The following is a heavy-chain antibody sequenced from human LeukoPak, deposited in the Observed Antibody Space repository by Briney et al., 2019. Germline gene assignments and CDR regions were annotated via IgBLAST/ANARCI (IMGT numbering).Heavy chain of an antibody. CDR3: ASRYCSGGGCYEIDY. CDR2: ITSSGSTT. Sequence: PGGSLRLSCAASGFTFNDQYMTWIRQAPGKGLEWVAYITSSGSTTDYADSVKGRFTISRDNAKNSLYLQMNSLRAEDTAVYYCASRYCSGGGCYEIDYWGQGTLVTVSS. CDR1: GFTFNDQY. D-gene: IGHD2-15*01. V-gene: IGHV3-11*04. J-gene: IGHJ4*02.